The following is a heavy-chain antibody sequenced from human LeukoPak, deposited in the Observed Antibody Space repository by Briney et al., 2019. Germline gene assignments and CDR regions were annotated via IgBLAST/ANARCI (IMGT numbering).Heavy chain of an antibody. CDR3: AKDIRARGYADC. V-gene: IGHV3-43*02. Sequence: GGSLRLSCAASGFTFDDYAMHWVRQAPGKGLEWVSLISGDGGSTYYADSVKGRFTISRDNRKNSLYLQMNSLRTDDTALYYCAKDIRARGYADCWGQGTLVTVSS. CDR2: ISGDGGST. CDR1: GFTFDDYA. D-gene: IGHD3-22*01. J-gene: IGHJ4*02.